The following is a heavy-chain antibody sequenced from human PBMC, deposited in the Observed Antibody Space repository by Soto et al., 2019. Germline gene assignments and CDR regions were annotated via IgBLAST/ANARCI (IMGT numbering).Heavy chain of an antibody. J-gene: IGHJ6*02. CDR1: GFTFSSYA. V-gene: IGHV3-30*04. CDR3: ARDLNSSWYYYYYGMDV. CDR2: ISYDGSNK. D-gene: IGHD6-13*01. Sequence: GGSLRLSCAASGFTFSSYAMHWVRQAPGKGLEWVAVISYDGSNKYYADSVKGRFTISRDNSKNTLYLQMNSLRAEDTAVYYFARDLNSSWYYYYYGMDVWGQGTTVTVSS.